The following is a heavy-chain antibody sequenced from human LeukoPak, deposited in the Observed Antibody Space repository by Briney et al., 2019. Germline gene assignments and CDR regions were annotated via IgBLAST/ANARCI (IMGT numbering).Heavy chain of an antibody. CDR2: INPNSGDT. J-gene: IGHJ5*02. D-gene: IGHD3-10*01. CDR1: GYTFTNYY. CDR3: ARVGLTMVRGVKGWFDP. V-gene: IGHV1-2*02. Sequence: ASVKVSCKASGYTFTNYYMHWVRQAPGQGLEWMGWINPNSGDTKNAQKFQGRVTMTRDTSISTAYMELSRLRSDDTAVYYCARVGLTMVRGVKGWFDPWGQGTLVTVSS.